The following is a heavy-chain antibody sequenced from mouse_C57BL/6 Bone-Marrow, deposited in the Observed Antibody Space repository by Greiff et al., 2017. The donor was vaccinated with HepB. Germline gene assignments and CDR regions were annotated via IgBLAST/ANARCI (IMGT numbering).Heavy chain of an antibody. D-gene: IGHD2-3*01. CDR2: INYDGSST. CDR3: ARDQRWLLVYWYFDV. CDR1: GFTFSDYY. V-gene: IGHV5-16*01. Sequence: DVQLVESEGGLVQPGSSMKLSCTASGFTFSDYYMAWVRQVPEKGLEWVANINYDGSSTYYLDSLKSRFIISRDNAKSILYLQMSSLKSEDTATYYCARDQRWLLVYWYFDVWGTGTTVTVSS. J-gene: IGHJ1*03.